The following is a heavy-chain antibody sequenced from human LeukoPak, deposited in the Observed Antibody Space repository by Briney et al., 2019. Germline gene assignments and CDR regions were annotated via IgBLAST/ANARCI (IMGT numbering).Heavy chain of an antibody. V-gene: IGHV4-39*01. D-gene: IGHD3-22*01. CDR3: ARQGNKNYYDSSGSYAFDI. CDR1: GGSISSYY. Sequence: SETLSLTCTVSGGSISSYYWGWIRQPPGKGLEWIGSIYYSGSTYYNPSLKSRVTISVDTSKNQFSLKLSSVTAADTAVYHCARQGNKNYYDSSGSYAFDIWGQGTMVTVSS. J-gene: IGHJ3*02. CDR2: IYYSGST.